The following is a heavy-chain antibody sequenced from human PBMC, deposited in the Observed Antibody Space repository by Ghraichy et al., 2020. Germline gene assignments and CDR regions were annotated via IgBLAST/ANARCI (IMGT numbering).Heavy chain of an antibody. Sequence: GSLSLTCTVSGGSISSYYWSWIRQPPGKGLEWIAYIYYSGSTNYNPSLKSRVTISVDTSKNQFSLKLSSVTAADTAVYYCARSGRSSGPFDIWGQGTMVTVSS. CDR1: GGSISSYY. CDR2: IYYSGST. D-gene: IGHD6-19*01. J-gene: IGHJ3*02. CDR3: ARSGRSSGPFDI. V-gene: IGHV4-59*01.